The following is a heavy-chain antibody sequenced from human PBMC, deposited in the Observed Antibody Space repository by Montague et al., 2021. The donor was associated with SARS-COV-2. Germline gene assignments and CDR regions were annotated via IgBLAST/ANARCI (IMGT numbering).Heavy chain of an antibody. V-gene: IGHV4-34*01. D-gene: IGHD3-3*01. J-gene: IGHJ2*01. CDR3: ARGTGGHITTFEVVIKYWYFDV. Sequence: SETLSLTCAVYGGTFNEYYWAWIRQAPGKGLEWIGEINYSGRTNYSPSLKSRATVLVDPSKNQFSLRLTSVTAADTAVYYCARGTGGHITTFEVVIKYWYFDVWGRGTPVTISS. CDR2: INYSGRT. CDR1: GGTFNEYY.